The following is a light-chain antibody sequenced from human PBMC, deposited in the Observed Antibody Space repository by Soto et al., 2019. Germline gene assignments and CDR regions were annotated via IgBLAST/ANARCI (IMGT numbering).Light chain of an antibody. V-gene: IGLV2-23*01. CDR3: CSYAGSCTVI. Sequence: QSVLTQPASVSGSPGQSITISCTGTSSDVGSNNLVSWYQQYPGKVPKLMIYEDSKRPSGVSNRFSGSKSGNTASLTISGIQAEDEADYYCCSYAGSCTVIFGGGTKLTVL. J-gene: IGLJ2*01. CDR1: SSDVGSNNL. CDR2: EDS.